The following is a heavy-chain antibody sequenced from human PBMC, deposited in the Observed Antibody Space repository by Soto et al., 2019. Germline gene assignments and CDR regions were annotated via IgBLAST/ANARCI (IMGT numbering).Heavy chain of an antibody. CDR2: ISVNGGST. D-gene: IGHD6-19*01. V-gene: IGHV3-64D*06. CDR3: VKDPSSGGWYGYFHH. CDR1: GFTFSTYA. Sequence: GGSLRLSCSAAGFTFSTYAMHWVRQAPGNGLEFVSAISVNGGSTYYAGSVRGRFTISRDNSKNTPYLQMSSLRPEDTAVYHCVKDPSSGGWYGYFHHWGQGTLVTVSS. J-gene: IGHJ1*01.